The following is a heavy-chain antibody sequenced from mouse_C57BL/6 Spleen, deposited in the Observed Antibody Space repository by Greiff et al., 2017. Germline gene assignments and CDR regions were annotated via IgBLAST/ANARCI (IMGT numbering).Heavy chain of an antibody. J-gene: IGHJ2*01. Sequence: VQLQESGPGLVKPSQSLSLTCSVTGYSITSGYYWNWIRQFPGNKLEWMGYISYDGSNNYNPFLKNRISITRDTSKNQFFLKLNSVTTEDTATYYCARATGNYFDYWGQGTTLTVSS. CDR2: ISYDGSN. V-gene: IGHV3-6*01. CDR3: ARATGNYFDY. CDR1: GYSITSGYY.